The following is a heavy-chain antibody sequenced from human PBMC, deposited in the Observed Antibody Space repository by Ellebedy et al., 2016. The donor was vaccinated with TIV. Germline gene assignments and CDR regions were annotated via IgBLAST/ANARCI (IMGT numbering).Heavy chain of an antibody. Sequence: GESLKISCAASGFTFSSYWMSWVRQAPGKGLEWVANIKQDGSEKYYVDSVKGRFTISRDNAKNSLYLQMNSLRAEDTAVYYCASHGTVVVPAAPSAAFDIWGQGTMVTVSS. CDR3: ASHGTVVVPAAPSAAFDI. D-gene: IGHD2-2*01. V-gene: IGHV3-7*01. CDR2: IKQDGSEK. CDR1: GFTFSSYW. J-gene: IGHJ3*02.